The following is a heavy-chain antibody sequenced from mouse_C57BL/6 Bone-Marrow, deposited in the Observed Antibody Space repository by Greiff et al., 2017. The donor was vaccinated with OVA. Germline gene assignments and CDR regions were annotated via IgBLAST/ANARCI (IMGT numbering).Heavy chain of an antibody. CDR1: GFSLTSYA. J-gene: IGHJ4*01. CDR2: IWTGGGT. CDR3: ARREITTAYYYAMDY. D-gene: IGHD1-2*01. Sequence: VMLVESGPGLVAPSQSLSITCTVSGFSLTSYAISWVRQPPGKGLEWLGVIWTGGGTNYNSARKSRLSISKDNSKSQVFLKMNSLQTDDTARYYCARREITTAYYYAMDYWGQGTSVTVSS. V-gene: IGHV2-9-1*01.